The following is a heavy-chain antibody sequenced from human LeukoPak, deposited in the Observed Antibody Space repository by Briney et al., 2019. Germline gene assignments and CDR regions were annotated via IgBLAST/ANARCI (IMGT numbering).Heavy chain of an antibody. CDR3: ARFELGYCSGGSCWPFDC. J-gene: IGHJ4*02. CDR2: INPNSGGT. V-gene: IGHV1-2*02. Sequence: ASVKVSCKASGYTFTGYYMHWVRQAPGQGLEWMGWINPNSGGTNYAQKFQGRVTMTRDTSISTAYMELSRLRSDDTAVYYCARFELGYCSGGSCWPFDCWGQGTLVTVSS. CDR1: GYTFTGYY. D-gene: IGHD2-15*01.